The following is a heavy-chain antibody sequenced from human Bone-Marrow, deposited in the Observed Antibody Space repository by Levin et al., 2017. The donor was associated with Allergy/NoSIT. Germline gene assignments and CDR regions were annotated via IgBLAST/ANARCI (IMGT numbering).Heavy chain of an antibody. CDR3: ARNTAYYYDSSGYYYHAFDI. D-gene: IGHD3-22*01. CDR1: GYTFTGYY. J-gene: IGHJ3*02. Sequence: ASVKVSCKASGYTFTGYYMHWVRQAPGQGLEWMGRINPNSGGTNYAQKFQGRVTMTRDTSISTAYMELSRLRSDDTAVYYCARNTAYYYDSSGYYYHAFDIWGQGTMVTVSS. V-gene: IGHV1-2*06. CDR2: INPNSGGT.